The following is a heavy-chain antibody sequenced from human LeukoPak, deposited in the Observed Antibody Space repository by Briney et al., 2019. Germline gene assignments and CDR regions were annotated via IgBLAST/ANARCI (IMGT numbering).Heavy chain of an antibody. D-gene: IGHD2-2*02. CDR3: AKSANDYCSSNSCYKFDY. J-gene: IGHJ4*02. CDR1: GFTFSNYA. V-gene: IGHV3-23*01. CDR2: ISSSGAGT. Sequence: GGSLRLSXAASGFTFSNYAMSWVRQAPGRGLEWVSGISSSGAGTYYADSVKGRFTISRDNSMNTLYLQMNSLRAEDTAVYYCAKSANDYCSSNSCYKFDYWGQGTLVTVSS.